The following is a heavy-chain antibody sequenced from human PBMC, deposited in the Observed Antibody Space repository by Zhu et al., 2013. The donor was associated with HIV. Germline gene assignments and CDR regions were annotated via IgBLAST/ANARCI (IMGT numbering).Heavy chain of an antibody. Sequence: LVQSGAEVVRPGASVTVSCKSSGYAFVGYYMHWVRQAPGQGFEWMGWINPDSGATDYAQKFLGRVSITRDTSIESAFMEVRRLTADDTAVYYCARVFGTLGHFDYWGQGTLVTVSS. CDR1: GYAFVGYY. CDR3: ARVFGTLGHFDY. CDR2: INPDSGAT. J-gene: IGHJ4*02. V-gene: IGHV1-2*02. D-gene: IGHD3-10*01.